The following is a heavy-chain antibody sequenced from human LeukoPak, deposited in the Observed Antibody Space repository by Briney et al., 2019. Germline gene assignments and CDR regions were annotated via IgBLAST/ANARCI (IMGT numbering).Heavy chain of an antibody. J-gene: IGHJ6*02. CDR2: TIPIFGTA. Sequence: ASVKVSCKASGGTFSRYAVRWGGQAPGQRRELMGGTIPIFGTANYAQTFHGRVTITTDESTSTAYMELRSLRSEDTAVYYCARGPAPPWIQLWPYYYYGMDVWGQGPTVTVSS. V-gene: IGHV1-69*05. CDR3: ARGPAPPWIQLWPYYYYGMDV. D-gene: IGHD5-18*01. CDR1: GGTFSRYA.